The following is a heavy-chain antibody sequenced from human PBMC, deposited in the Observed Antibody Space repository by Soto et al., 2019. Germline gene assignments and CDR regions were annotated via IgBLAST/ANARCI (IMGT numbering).Heavy chain of an antibody. CDR3: ARVLRFLGWPNDPNCFDH. V-gene: IGHV4-39*01. D-gene: IGHD3-3*01. Sequence: PSETLSLTCSVSGGSINSTSYYWGWIRQPPGKGLEWIGIIYFRGSTYYSPSLKSLFTISVDTSKNQFSLKLSSVTAADTAVYYCARVLRFLGWPNDPNCFDHWGQGTLVTSPQ. J-gene: IGHJ4*02. CDR1: GGSINSTSYY. CDR2: IYFRGST.